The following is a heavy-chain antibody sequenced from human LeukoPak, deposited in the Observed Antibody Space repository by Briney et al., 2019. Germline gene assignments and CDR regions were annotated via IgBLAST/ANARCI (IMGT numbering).Heavy chain of an antibody. V-gene: IGHV4-34*01. CDR2: INHSGST. D-gene: IGHD3-16*02. CDR3: ARAEIKLYNQRRYYFDY. CDR1: GGSLSGYY. J-gene: IGHJ4*02. Sequence: PSETLSLTCAVYGGSLSGYYWSWIRQPPGKGLEWIGEINHSGSTNYNPSLKSRVTISVDTSKNQFSLKLSSVTAADTAVYYCARAEIKLYNQRRYYFDYWGQGTLVTVSS.